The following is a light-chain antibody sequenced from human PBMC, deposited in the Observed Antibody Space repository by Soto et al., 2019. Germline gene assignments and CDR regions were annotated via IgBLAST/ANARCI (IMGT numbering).Light chain of an antibody. J-gene: IGKJ5*01. CDR3: QQYNKWPLIT. CDR1: QSVSSN. V-gene: IGKV3-15*01. Sequence: EIVMMQSPATLSVSPGERATLSCRASQSVSSNLAWYQQKPGQAPRLLIYGASTRAAGIPARFSGSGSGTEFTLTISGLQSEDFAIYYCQQYNKWPLITFGQGTRLEIK. CDR2: GAS.